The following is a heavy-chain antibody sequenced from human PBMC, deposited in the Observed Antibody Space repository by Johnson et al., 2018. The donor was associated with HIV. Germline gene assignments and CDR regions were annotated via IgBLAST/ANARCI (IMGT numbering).Heavy chain of an antibody. D-gene: IGHD2-15*01. J-gene: IGHJ3*02. V-gene: IGHV3-74*02. CDR2: INSDGSST. Sequence: VQLVESGGGVVRPGGSLRLSCAASGFTVSGNYMSWVRQAPGKGLEWVSRINSDGSSTSYADSVKGRFTISRDNAKNTLYLQVNSLRAEDTALYYCARAGPYCSGGSCYSPDAFDIWGQGTMVTVSS. CDR3: ARAGPYCSGGSCYSPDAFDI. CDR1: GFTVSGNY.